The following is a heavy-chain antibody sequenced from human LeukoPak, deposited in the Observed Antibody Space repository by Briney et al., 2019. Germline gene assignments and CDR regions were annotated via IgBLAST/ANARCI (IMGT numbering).Heavy chain of an antibody. D-gene: IGHD3-10*01. Sequence: QTLSLTCTFSGFSLSTSGMYVSWIRQPPGKALEWLARIDWDDDKYYNTSLKTTLNISKDTSKNQVVLTMTNMDPVDPATYYCARNRGLGSGSYSDYWGQGTLVTVSS. CDR3: ARNRGLGSGSYSDY. CDR1: GFSLSTSGMY. V-gene: IGHV2-70*11. J-gene: IGHJ4*02. CDR2: IDWDDDK.